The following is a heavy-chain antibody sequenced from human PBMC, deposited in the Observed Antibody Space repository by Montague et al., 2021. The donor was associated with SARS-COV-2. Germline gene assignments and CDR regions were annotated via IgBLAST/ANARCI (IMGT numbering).Heavy chain of an antibody. D-gene: IGHD2-8*02. CDR2: VYYGTT. CDR1: GDSLPRSAYY. J-gene: IGHJ4*02. Sequence: SETLSLTCTVSGDSLPRSAYYWGWFRRPPGKGLEWVASVYYGTTTYNRSLRSGVIITVDTSTNQFSLELYSVTAADTAVYFCARLGDRAIIPLVHWGQGTWVTVSS. CDR3: ARLGDRAIIPLVH. V-gene: IGHV4-39*01.